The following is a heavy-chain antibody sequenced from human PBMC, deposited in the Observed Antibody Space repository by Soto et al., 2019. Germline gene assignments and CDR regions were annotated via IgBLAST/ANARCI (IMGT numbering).Heavy chain of an antibody. V-gene: IGHV3-30*18. Sequence: GGSLRLSCAASAFTFSNFGMHWVRQAPGKGLEWVAVISYDGSNTYYADSVKGRFTISRDNSRKTLYLQMNSLRGEDTAVYYCAKDIESYFYYHGMDVWGQGTTVTVSS. D-gene: IGHD2-15*01. CDR1: AFTFSNFG. CDR3: AKDIESYFYYHGMDV. J-gene: IGHJ6*02. CDR2: ISYDGSNT.